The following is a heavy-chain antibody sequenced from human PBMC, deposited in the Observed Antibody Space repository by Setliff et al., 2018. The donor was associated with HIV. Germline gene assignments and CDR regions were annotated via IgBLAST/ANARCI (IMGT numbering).Heavy chain of an antibody. CDR1: GFTFSNAW. D-gene: IGHD6-19*01. CDR3: TTESVAGRYYYYYYGMDV. V-gene: IGHV3-15*01. J-gene: IGHJ6*02. CDR2: IKSKTDGGTT. Sequence: GSLRLSCAASGFTFSNAWMSWVRQAPGKGLEWVGRIKSKTDGGTTDYAAPVKGRFTISRDDSKNTLYLQMNSLKTEDTAVYYCTTESVAGRYYYYYYGMDVWGQGTTVTVSS.